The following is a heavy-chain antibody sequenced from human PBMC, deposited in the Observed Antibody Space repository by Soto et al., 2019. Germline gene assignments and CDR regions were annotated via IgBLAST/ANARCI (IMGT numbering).Heavy chain of an antibody. CDR2: IYYSGST. V-gene: IGHV4-59*08. CDR3: ARGSGSYYEYDNWFDP. D-gene: IGHD1-26*01. Sequence: PSETLSLTCTVSGGSISSYYWSWIRQPPGKGLEWIGYIYYSGSTNYNPSLKSRVTISVDTSKNQFSLKLSSVTAADTAVYYCARGSGSYYEYDNWFDPWGQGTLVTV. J-gene: IGHJ5*02. CDR1: GGSISSYY.